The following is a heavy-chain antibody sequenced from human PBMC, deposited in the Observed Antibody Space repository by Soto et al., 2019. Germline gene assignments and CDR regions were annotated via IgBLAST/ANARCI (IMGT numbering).Heavy chain of an antibody. D-gene: IGHD6-19*01. Sequence: QVQLKQWGAGLLKPSETLSLTCAVYGGSFSGYYWGWIRQSPGKGLEWIGEINAAGSTNYNPSPKSRVTISEATWKNHCSLKLSSVTAADTAVYVCARRHSRGWSYFHYWGQGTLVTVSS. J-gene: IGHJ4*02. CDR2: INAAGST. CDR1: GGSFSGYY. V-gene: IGHV4-34*01. CDR3: ARRHSRGWSYFHY.